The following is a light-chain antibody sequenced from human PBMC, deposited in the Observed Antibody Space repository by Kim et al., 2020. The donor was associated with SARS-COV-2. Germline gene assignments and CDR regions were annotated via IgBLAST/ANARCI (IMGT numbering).Light chain of an antibody. Sequence: VALGQTAKISCGGNNIGGKHVHWYQQRPGQAPVTVIYKNNNLPSGIPERFSGSNSGNAATLSISRVQVGDEAVYFCQVWDSNTVIFGGGTQLTVL. CDR1: NIGGKH. J-gene: IGLJ2*01. V-gene: IGLV3-9*01. CDR2: KNN. CDR3: QVWDSNTVI.